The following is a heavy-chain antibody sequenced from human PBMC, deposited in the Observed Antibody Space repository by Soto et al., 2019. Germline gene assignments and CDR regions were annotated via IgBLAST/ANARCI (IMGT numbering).Heavy chain of an antibody. CDR1: GYTFTSYG. D-gene: IGHD3-10*01. CDR2: ISAYNGNT. CDR3: ARLYYGSGSYGAFDI. Sequence: SVKVSCKASGYTFTSYGISWVRQAPGQGLEWMGWISAYNGNTNYAQKLQGRVTMTTDTSTSTAYMELRSLRSDDTAVYYCARLYYGSGSYGAFDIWAKGQWSPSPQ. V-gene: IGHV1-18*01. J-gene: IGHJ3*02.